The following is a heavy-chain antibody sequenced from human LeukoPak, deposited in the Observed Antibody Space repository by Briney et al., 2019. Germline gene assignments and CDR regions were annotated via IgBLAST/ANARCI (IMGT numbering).Heavy chain of an antibody. J-gene: IGHJ5*02. CDR1: GGSISSYY. V-gene: IGHV4-59*08. D-gene: IGHD3-10*01. CDR2: IYYSGST. Sequence: SETLSLTCTVSGGSISSYYWSWIRQPPGKGLEWIGYIYYSGSTNYNPSLKSRVTISVDTSKNQFSLKLSSVTAADTAVYYCAREDSMVRGENWFDPWGQGTLVTVSS. CDR3: AREDSMVRGENWFDP.